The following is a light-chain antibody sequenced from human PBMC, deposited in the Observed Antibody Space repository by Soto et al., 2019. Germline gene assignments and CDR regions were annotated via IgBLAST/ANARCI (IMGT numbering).Light chain of an antibody. Sequence: QSVLTQPASVSGSPGQSIAISCTGTSSDVGGYDYVSWYQQHPDKAPKLIIYEVTKRPSGVSNRFSGSKSGNTASLTISGLQPDDEADYYCSSHTSGDTRVFGRGTKATVL. J-gene: IGLJ1*01. CDR3: SSHTSGDTRV. CDR1: SSDVGGYDY. CDR2: EVT. V-gene: IGLV2-14*01.